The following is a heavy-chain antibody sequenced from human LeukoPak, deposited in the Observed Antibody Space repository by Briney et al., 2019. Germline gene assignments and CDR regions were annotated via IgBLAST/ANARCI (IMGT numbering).Heavy chain of an antibody. Sequence: GRSLRLSCAASGFTFSTYNINWVRQAPGKGLEWVSSISGTSTYIYYADSVKGRFTISRDNAKNSLYLPMNSLRAEDTAVYYCARVSSKATVRGLITKKNYFYYYMDVWGKGTTVTISS. CDR1: GFTFSTYN. CDR3: ARVSSKATVRGLITKKNYFYYYMDV. V-gene: IGHV3-21*01. J-gene: IGHJ6*03. CDR2: ISGTSTYI. D-gene: IGHD3-10*01.